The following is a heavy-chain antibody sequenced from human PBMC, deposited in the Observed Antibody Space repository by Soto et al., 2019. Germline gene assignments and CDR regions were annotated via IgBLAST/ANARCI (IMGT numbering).Heavy chain of an antibody. V-gene: IGHV4-59*01. Sequence: SETLSLTCTVSGGSISSYYWSWIRQPPGKGLEWIGYIYYSGSTNYNPSLKSRVTISVDTSKNQFSLKLSSVTAADTAVYYCARAGSDCGGDCYSTNLNFDYWGQGTLVTVSS. J-gene: IGHJ4*02. CDR3: ARAGSDCGGDCYSTNLNFDY. CDR2: IYYSGST. D-gene: IGHD2-21*02. CDR1: GGSISSYY.